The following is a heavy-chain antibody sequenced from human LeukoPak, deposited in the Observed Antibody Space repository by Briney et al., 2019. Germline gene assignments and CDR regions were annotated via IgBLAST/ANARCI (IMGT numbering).Heavy chain of an antibody. CDR2: IYHSGST. J-gene: IGHJ3*02. CDR1: GGSISSGGYS. D-gene: IGHD3-3*01. CDR3: ASALTYYDFWSGSHDAFDI. Sequence: SQTLSLTCAVSGGSISSGGYSWSWIRQPPGKGLEWIGYIYHSGSTYYNPSLKSRVTISVDTSKNQFSLKLSSVTAADTAVYYCASALTYYDFWSGSHDAFDIWGQGTMVTVSS. V-gene: IGHV4-30-2*01.